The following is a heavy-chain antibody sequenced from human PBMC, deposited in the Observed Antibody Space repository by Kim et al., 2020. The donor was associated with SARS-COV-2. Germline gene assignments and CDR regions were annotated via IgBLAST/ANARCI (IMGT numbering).Heavy chain of an antibody. CDR2: IYYSGST. CDR1: GGSISSSSYY. Sequence: SETLSLTCTVSGGSISSSSYYWGWIRQPPGKGLEWIGSIYYSGSTYYNPSLKSRVTISVDTSKNQFSLKLSSVTAADTAVYYCARHLSGGWVDNYYYYGMDVWGQGTTVTVSS. V-gene: IGHV4-39*01. D-gene: IGHD6-19*01. CDR3: ARHLSGGWVDNYYYYGMDV. J-gene: IGHJ6*02.